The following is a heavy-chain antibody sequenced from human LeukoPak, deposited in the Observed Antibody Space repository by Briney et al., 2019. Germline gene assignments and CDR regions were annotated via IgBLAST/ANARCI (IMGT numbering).Heavy chain of an antibody. CDR3: ARTPGELDV. J-gene: IGHJ6*04. CDR1: GFTFSSYE. V-gene: IGHV3-48*03. Sequence: GGSLRLSCAASGFTFSSYEMNWVRQAPGKGLEWVSYISSSGSTIYYADSVKGRFTISRDNSKNTLYLQMNSLRAEDTAVYYCARTPGELDVWGKGTTVTISS. CDR2: ISSSGSTI. D-gene: IGHD3-10*01.